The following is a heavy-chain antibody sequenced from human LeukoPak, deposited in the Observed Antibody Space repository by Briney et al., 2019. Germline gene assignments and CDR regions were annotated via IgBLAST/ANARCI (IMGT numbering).Heavy chain of an antibody. Sequence: SVKVSCKXSGGTFSSNAISWVRQAPGQGLEWMGRIIPIFGTANYSQKFQGRVTITTDESTSTAYMELSSLRSEDTAVYYCARGNSSSWYENDAFDIWGQGTMVTVSS. J-gene: IGHJ3*02. CDR1: GGTFSSNA. CDR3: ARGNSSSWYENDAFDI. CDR2: IIPIFGTA. V-gene: IGHV1-69*05. D-gene: IGHD6-13*01.